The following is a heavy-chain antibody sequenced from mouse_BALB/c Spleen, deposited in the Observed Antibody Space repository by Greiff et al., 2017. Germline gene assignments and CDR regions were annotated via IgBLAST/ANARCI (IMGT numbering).Heavy chain of an antibody. CDR3: AAAYYGNFYAMDY. V-gene: IGHV1S137*01. D-gene: IGHD2-10*01. J-gene: IGHJ4*01. Sequence: VQLQQSGAELVRPGVSVKISCKGSGYTFTDYAMHWVKQSHAKSLEWIGVISTYYGDASYNQKFKGKATMTVDKSSSTAYMELARLTSEDSAIYYCAAAYYGNFYAMDYWGQGTSVTVSS. CDR2: ISTYYGDA. CDR1: GYTFTDYA.